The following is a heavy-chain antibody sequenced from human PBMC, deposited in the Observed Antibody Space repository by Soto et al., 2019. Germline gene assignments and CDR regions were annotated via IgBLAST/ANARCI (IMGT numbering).Heavy chain of an antibody. V-gene: IGHV3-49*03. CDR3: ARSYDSSGYYRAPVDY. J-gene: IGHJ4*02. CDR1: GFTFDDYT. Sequence: SLRLSCTTSGFTFDDYTVNWFRQAPGKGLEWVAFIRSRAYGGTTQYAASVKGRFTISRDDSKSVAYLQMNSLESEDAAVYYCARSYDSSGYYRAPVDYWGQGTLVTVSS. D-gene: IGHD3-22*01. CDR2: IRSRAYGGTT.